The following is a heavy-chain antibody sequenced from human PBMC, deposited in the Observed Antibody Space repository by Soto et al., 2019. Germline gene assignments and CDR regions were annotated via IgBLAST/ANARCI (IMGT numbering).Heavy chain of an antibody. V-gene: IGHV1-3*01. D-gene: IGHD3-22*01. CDR1: GYTFTSYA. J-gene: IGHJ6*02. CDR3: ARDLRGYYDSSGYYYVYYYYGMDV. CDR2: INAGNGNT. Sequence: ASVKVSCKASGYTFTSYAMHWVRQAPGQRLEWMGWINAGNGNTKYSQKFQGRVTITRDTSASTAYMELSSLRSEDTAVYYCARDLRGYYDSSGYYYVYYYYGMDVWGQGTTVTVSS.